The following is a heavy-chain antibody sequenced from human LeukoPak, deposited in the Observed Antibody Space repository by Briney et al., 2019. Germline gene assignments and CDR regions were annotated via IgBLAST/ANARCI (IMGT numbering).Heavy chain of an antibody. J-gene: IGHJ4*02. CDR3: ARGPCYYDRSGYFDY. Sequence: GGSLRLSCAASRFTVSSTYMTWVRQAPGKGLEWVSVIYSGGSTYYADSVKGRFTISRDNSKNTLYLQMNSLRAEDTAVYYCARGPCYYDRSGYFDYWGQGTLVTVSS. D-gene: IGHD3-22*01. V-gene: IGHV3-53*01. CDR1: RFTVSSTY. CDR2: IYSGGST.